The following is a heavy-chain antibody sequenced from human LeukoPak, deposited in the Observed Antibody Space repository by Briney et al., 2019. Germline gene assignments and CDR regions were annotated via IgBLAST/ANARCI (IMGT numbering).Heavy chain of an antibody. J-gene: IGHJ4*02. V-gene: IGHV3-23*01. D-gene: IGHD3-22*01. CDR1: GFIFSSSG. Sequence: GGSLRLSCAASGFIFSSSGMSWVRQAPGKGLEWVSTISDNGGSTYYPDSVKGRFTISRDNSKNTLYLRMNSLRAEDTAVYYCAKGAYYDLWGQGTLVTVSS. CDR3: AKGAYYDL. CDR2: ISDNGGST.